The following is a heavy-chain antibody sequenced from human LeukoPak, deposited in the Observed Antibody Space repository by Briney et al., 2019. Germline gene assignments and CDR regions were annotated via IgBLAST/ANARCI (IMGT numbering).Heavy chain of an antibody. CDR2: ISSNGGST. D-gene: IGHD4-17*01. CDR1: GFTFSSYA. CDR3: ARGFEGYGDYVGNWFDP. V-gene: IGHV3-64*01. Sequence: GGSLRLSCAASGFTFSSYAMHWVRQAPGKGLEYVSAISSNGGSTYYANSVKGRFTISRDNSKNTLYLQMGSLRAEDMAVYYCARGFEGYGDYVGNWFDPWGQGTLVTVSS. J-gene: IGHJ5*02.